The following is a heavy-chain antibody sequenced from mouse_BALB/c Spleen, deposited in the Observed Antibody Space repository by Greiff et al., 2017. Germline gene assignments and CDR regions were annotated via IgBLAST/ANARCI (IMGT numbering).Heavy chain of an antibody. CDR3: TRRGYYGSSLYYFDY. V-gene: IGHV6-6*02. D-gene: IGHD1-1*01. CDR1: GFTFSNYW. Sequence: EVKVEESGGGLVQPGGSMKLSCVASGFTFSNYWMNWVRQSPEKGLEWVAEIRLKSNNYATHYAESVKGRFTISRDDSKSSVYLQMNNLRAEDTGIYYCTRRGYYGSSLYYFDYWGQGTTLTVSS. J-gene: IGHJ2*01. CDR2: IRLKSNNYAT.